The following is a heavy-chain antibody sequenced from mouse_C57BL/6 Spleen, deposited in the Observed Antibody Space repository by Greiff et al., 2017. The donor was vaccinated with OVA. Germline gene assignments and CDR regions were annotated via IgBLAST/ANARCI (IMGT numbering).Heavy chain of an antibody. CDR1: GYSITSGYD. CDR3: ARVGYGNGFAY. CDR2: ISYSGSH. J-gene: IGHJ3*01. D-gene: IGHD2-10*02. V-gene: IGHV3-1*01. Sequence: DVQLVESGPGMVKPSQSLSLTCTVTGYSITSGYDWHWIRHFPGNKLEWMGYISYSGSHNYNPSLKSRNSITHDTSKNHFFLKLNSVTTDDTATYYCARVGYGNGFAYWGQGTLVTVSA.